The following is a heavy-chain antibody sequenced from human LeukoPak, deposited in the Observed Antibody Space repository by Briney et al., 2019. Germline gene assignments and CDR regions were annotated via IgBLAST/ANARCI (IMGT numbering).Heavy chain of an antibody. CDR2: IRYDGSNK. J-gene: IGHJ4*02. D-gene: IGHD6-19*01. Sequence: GGSLRLSCAASGFTFSSYGMHWVRQAPGKGLEWVAFIRYDGSNKYYADSVKGRFTISRDNSKNTLYLQMNSLRAKDTAVYYCAKEVDSSGWFSYWGQGTLVTVSS. CDR3: AKEVDSSGWFSY. CDR1: GFTFSSYG. V-gene: IGHV3-30*02.